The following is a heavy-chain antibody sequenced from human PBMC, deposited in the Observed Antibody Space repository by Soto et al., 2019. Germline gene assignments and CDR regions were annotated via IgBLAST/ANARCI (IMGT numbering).Heavy chain of an antibody. Sequence: SETLSLTCTVSGGSISSYYWSWIRQPPGKGLEWIGYIYYSGSTNYNPSLKSRVTISVDTSKNQFSLKLSSVTAADTAVYYCARGYCSGGSCLDYWGQGTLVTVSS. CDR1: GGSISSYY. CDR3: ARGYCSGGSCLDY. CDR2: IYYSGST. V-gene: IGHV4-59*01. J-gene: IGHJ4*02. D-gene: IGHD2-15*01.